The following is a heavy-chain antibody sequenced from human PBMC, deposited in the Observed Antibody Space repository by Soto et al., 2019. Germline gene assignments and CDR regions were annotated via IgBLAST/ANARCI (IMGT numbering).Heavy chain of an antibody. D-gene: IGHD6-6*01. CDR2: IYYSVST. V-gene: IGHV4-30-4*01. J-gene: IGHJ4*02. CDR3: ARGGSSPRGFRYYFYY. Sequence: PSEILCLTFTVSGGSSSSGGYHWSRIRQPPGKGLEWIGYIYYSVSTYYNPSLKIRVTISVDTSKNQFSLKLSSVTAADTAVYYCARGGSSPRGFRYYFYYWGQGILVTVHS. CDR1: GGSSSSGGYH.